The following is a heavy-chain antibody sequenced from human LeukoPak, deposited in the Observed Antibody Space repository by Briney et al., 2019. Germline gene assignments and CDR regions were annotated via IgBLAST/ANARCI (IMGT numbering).Heavy chain of an antibody. V-gene: IGHV3-23*01. CDR1: GFTFSRYA. CDR3: AKGRALWTYDFDS. Sequence: GGSLRLSCAASGFTFSRYAMTWVRRAPGKGLEWISTIGDSGDKSYYPDSVKGRFTISRDLSKDTLFLEMHNLRAEDTAVYYCAKGRALWTYDFDSWGQGTLVTVSS. D-gene: IGHD3/OR15-3a*01. J-gene: IGHJ4*02. CDR2: IGDSGDKS.